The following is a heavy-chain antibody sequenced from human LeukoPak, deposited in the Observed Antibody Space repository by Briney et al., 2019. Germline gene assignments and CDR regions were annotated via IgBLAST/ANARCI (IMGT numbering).Heavy chain of an antibody. CDR2: IKQDGSEK. D-gene: IGHD2-21*01. CDR1: GFTFSSYW. V-gene: IGHV3-7*01. CDR3: ARAFCGGDCYTYYYYYYMDV. J-gene: IGHJ6*03. Sequence: PGGSLRLSCAASGFTFSSYWMSWLRQAPGKGLEWVANIKQDGSEKYYVDSVKGRFTISRDNAKNSLYLQMNSLRAEDTAVYYCARAFCGGDCYTYYYYYYMDVWGKGTTVTVSS.